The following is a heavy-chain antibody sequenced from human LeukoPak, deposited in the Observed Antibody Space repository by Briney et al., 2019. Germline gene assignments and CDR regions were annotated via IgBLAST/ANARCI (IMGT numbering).Heavy chain of an antibody. CDR2: INHSGST. Sequence: SETLSLTCAVYGGSFSGYYWSWIRQPPGKGLEWIGEINHSGSTNYNPSLKSRVTISVDTSKNQFSLKLSSVTAADTAVYYCARLAAGDADFDYWGQGTLVTVSS. V-gene: IGHV4-34*01. D-gene: IGHD3-10*01. CDR3: ARLAAGDADFDY. CDR1: GGSFSGYY. J-gene: IGHJ4*02.